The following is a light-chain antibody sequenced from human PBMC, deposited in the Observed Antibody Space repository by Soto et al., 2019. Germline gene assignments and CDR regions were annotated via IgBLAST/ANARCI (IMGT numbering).Light chain of an antibody. V-gene: IGLV4-69*01. Sequence: QSVLTQSPSASASLGASVKLTCTLGSEHTRYAIAWHQQQPDKGPRFLMRINSDGSHTKGDGIPDRFSGSSSGAERHLFISSFQSEDEADYFCQTWGVFGTGTKLPS. CDR2: INSDGSH. CDR3: QTWGV. CDR1: SEHTRYA. J-gene: IGLJ1*01.